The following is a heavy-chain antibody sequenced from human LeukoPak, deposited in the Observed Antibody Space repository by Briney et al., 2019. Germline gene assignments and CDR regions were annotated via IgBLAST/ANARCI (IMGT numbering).Heavy chain of an antibody. CDR3: ARGLVRFWFDP. Sequence: SETLSLTCTVSGGSMRNYYWSWIRQPPGTGLEWIGYIYYSGSTSYNPSLKSRVTMSVDTSESQLSLKLRSVTAADTAVYYCARGLVRFWFDPWGQGTLVTVSA. V-gene: IGHV4-59*01. CDR1: GGSMRNYY. D-gene: IGHD3-10*01. CDR2: IYYSGST. J-gene: IGHJ5*02.